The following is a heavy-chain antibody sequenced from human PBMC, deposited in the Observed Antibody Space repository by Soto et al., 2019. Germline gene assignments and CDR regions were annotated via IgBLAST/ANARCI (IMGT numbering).Heavy chain of an antibody. CDR1: GGSVSSGSYY. CDR3: ARGAVGATRIDY. V-gene: IGHV4-61*01. CDR2: IYYSGST. J-gene: IGHJ4*02. Sequence: SETLSLTCTVSGGSVSSGSYYWSWIRQPPGKGLEWIGYIYYSGSTNYNPSLKSRVTISVDTSKNQFSLKLSSVTAADTAVYYCARGAVGATRIDYWGQGTLVTVSS. D-gene: IGHD1-26*01.